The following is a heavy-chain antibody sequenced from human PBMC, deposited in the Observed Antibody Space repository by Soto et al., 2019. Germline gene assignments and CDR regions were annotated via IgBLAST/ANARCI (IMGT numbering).Heavy chain of an antibody. V-gene: IGHV4-59*12. D-gene: IGHD6-19*01. CDR2: IYYSGST. CDR1: GGSISSYY. CDR3: ARDLRYSSGWNYYYYYGMDV. Sequence: SETLSLTCTVSGGSISSYYWSWIRQPPGKGLEWIGYIYYSGSTNYNPSLKSRVTISVDTSKNQFSLKLSSVTAADTAVYYCARDLRYSSGWNYYYYYGMDVWGQGTTVTVSS. J-gene: IGHJ6*02.